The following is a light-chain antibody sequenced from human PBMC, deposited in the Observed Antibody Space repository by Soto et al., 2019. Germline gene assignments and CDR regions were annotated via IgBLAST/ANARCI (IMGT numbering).Light chain of an antibody. CDR2: SNN. V-gene: IGLV1-44*01. J-gene: IGLJ2*01. CDR1: SSNIGSNT. Sequence: QSVLTQPPSASGTPGQRVTISCSGSSSNIGSNTVNWYQQLPGTAHKLLIYSNNQRPSGVPDRFSGPKSGTSASLAISGLQAEDEADYYCAAWDDSLNAVVFGGGTQLTVL. CDR3: AAWDDSLNAVV.